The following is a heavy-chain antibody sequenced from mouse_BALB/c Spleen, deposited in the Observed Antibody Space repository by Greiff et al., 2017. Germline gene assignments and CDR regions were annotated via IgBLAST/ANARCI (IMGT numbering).Heavy chain of an antibody. J-gene: IGHJ1*01. CDR1: GDSITSGY. CDR3: ARYATVVARYWYFDV. CDR2: ISYSGST. V-gene: IGHV3-8*02. D-gene: IGHD1-1*01. Sequence: DVQLQESGPSLVKPSQTLSLTCSVTGDSITSGYWNWIRKFPGNKLEYMGYISYSGSTYYNPSLKSRISITRDTSKNQYYLQLNSVTTEDTATYYCARYATVVARYWYFDVWGAGTTVTVSS.